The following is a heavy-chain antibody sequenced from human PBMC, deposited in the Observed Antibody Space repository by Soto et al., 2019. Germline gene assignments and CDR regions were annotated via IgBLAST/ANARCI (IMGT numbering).Heavy chain of an antibody. V-gene: IGHV4-39*01. D-gene: IGHD1-26*01. J-gene: IGHJ4*02. Sequence: SETLSLTCTVSGGSISSSSYYWGWIRQPPGKGLEWIGSIYYSGSTYYNPSLKSRVTISVDTSKSQFSLKLSSVTAADTAVYYCATPFLGATTIDYWGQGTLVTVS. CDR2: IYYSGST. CDR1: GGSISSSSYY. CDR3: ATPFLGATTIDY.